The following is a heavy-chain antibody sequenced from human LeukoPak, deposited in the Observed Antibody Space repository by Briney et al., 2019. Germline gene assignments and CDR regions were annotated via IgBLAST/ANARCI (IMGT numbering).Heavy chain of an antibody. CDR3: VKGRGYSGYDLGSYFDY. Sequence: AGGSLRLSCSASGFTFSSYAMHGVRQAPGKGLEYVSAISSNGGSTYYADSVKGRFTISRDNSKNTLYLQMSSLRAEDTAVYYCVKGRGYSGYDLGSYFDYWGQGTLVTVSS. J-gene: IGHJ4*02. D-gene: IGHD5-12*01. CDR1: GFTFSSYA. V-gene: IGHV3-64D*09. CDR2: ISSNGGST.